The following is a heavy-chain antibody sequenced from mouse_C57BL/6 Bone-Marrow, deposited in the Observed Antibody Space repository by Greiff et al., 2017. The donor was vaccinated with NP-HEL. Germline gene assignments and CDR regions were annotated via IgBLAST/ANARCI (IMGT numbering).Heavy chain of an antibody. CDR1: GYTFTSYW. D-gene: IGHD1-1*01. J-gene: IGHJ3*01. Sequence: VQLQQPGAELVKPGASVKLSCKASGYTFTSYWMHWVKQRPGQGLEWIGMIHPNSGSTNYNEKFKSTAPLTVDKSSSTAYMQLSSLTSEDSAVYYCARPYYYGSSPFAYWGQGTLVTVSA. V-gene: IGHV1-64*01. CDR2: IHPNSGST. CDR3: ARPYYYGSSPFAY.